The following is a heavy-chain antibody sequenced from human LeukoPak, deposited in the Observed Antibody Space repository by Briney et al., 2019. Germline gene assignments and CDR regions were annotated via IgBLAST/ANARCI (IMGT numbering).Heavy chain of an antibody. CDR1: GGSVSSYY. CDR3: ASDSGTTGEVKFDP. V-gene: IGHV4-4*07. Sequence: SETLSLTCTVSGGSVSSYYLSWIRQPAGKGLEWIGLIYGTVTTYNPSLVSRVRLSVDTSNNHLSLKLRSVTAADTAISYCASDSGTTGEVKFDPWGQGTLVTVSS. J-gene: IGHJ5*02. CDR2: IYGTVT. D-gene: IGHD3-10*01.